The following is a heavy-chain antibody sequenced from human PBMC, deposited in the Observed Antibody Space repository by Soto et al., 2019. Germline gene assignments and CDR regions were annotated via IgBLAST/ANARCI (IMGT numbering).Heavy chain of an antibody. CDR2: IWYDGSNK. V-gene: IGHV3-33*01. CDR1: GFSFSSYG. D-gene: IGHD1-1*01. J-gene: IGHJ4*02. CDR3: ARETGTDLDDY. Sequence: PGGSLRLSCAASGFSFSSYGMHWVRQAPGKGLEWVAVIWYDGSNKYYADSVKGRFTISRDSSKNTLYLQMNSLRAEDTAVYYCARETGTDLDDYWGQGTLVTVSS.